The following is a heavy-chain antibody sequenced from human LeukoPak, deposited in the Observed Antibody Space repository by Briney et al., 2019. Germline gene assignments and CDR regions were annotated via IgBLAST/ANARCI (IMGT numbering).Heavy chain of an antibody. CDR3: ARDRVVVDTAMVFDY. V-gene: IGHV3-74*01. CDR2: INRDGSST. Sequence: GGSLRLSCAASGIIFSNYWMHWVRQAPGKGLVWVSRINRDGSSTSYADSVKGRFTISRDNSKNTLYLQMNSLRAEDTAVYYCARDRVVVDTAMVFDYWGQGTLVTVSS. J-gene: IGHJ4*02. D-gene: IGHD5-18*01. CDR1: GIIFSNYW.